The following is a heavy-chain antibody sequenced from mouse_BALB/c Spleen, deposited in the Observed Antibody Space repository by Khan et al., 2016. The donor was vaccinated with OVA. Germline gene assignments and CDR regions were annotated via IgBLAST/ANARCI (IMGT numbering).Heavy chain of an antibody. J-gene: IGHJ3*01. CDR3: ARRNYFGYTFAY. CDR1: GYTFTDYY. Sequence: QVQLQQSGAELARPGASVKLSCKASGYTFTDYYINWVKQRTGQGFEWIGEISPGSGDTYYNEKFKGKATLTADKSSSTVYMQLSSLTAEASADYFCARRNYFGYTFAYWGQGTLVTVSA. V-gene: IGHV1-77*01. CDR2: ISPGSGDT. D-gene: IGHD1-2*01.